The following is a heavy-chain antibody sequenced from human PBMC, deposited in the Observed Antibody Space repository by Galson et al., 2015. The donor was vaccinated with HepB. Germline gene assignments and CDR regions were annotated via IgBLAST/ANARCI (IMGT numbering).Heavy chain of an antibody. J-gene: IGHJ4*02. CDR2: ISYDGSNK. D-gene: IGHD3-22*01. CDR3: ARVYYDSSGYCCGYFDY. Sequence: SLRLSCAASGFTFSRYAMHWVRQAPGKGLEWVAVISYDGSNKYYADSVKGRFTVSLDNSKETLYLQMNSLRPEDTAEYYCARVYYDSSGYCCGYFDYWGQGTLVTVSS. CDR1: GFTFSRYA. V-gene: IGHV3-30-3*01.